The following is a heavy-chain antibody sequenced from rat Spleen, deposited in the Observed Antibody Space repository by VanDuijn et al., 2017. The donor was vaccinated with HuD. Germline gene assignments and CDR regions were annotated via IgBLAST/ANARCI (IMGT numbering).Heavy chain of an antibody. Sequence: EVQLVESGGGLVQPGRSLKLSCAASGFTFSNYDMAWVRQAPTKGLEWVASISTGGGNSYYPDSVKGRFTISRDNAKSTLYLQMDSLRSEDTATYYCARHNSGYGYFDYWGQGVMVTVSS. J-gene: IGHJ2*01. CDR1: GFTFSNYD. V-gene: IGHV5-25*01. D-gene: IGHD4-3*01. CDR3: ARHNSGYGYFDY. CDR2: ISTGGGNS.